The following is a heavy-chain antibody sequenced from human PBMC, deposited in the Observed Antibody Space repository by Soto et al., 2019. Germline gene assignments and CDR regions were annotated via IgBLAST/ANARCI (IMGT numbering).Heavy chain of an antibody. Sequence: QVQRVQSGAEVKKPGASVKVSCKASGYTFNGYYMHWVRQAPGQGLEWMGWINPNSGGTNYAQKLQGGVTMTRDTAISTAYMELSRLRSDDTAVYYCARALFLTGADNVMGYWGQGTLVTVSS. CDR1: GYTFNGYY. CDR2: INPNSGGT. D-gene: IGHD2-21*01. CDR3: ARALFLTGADNVMGY. V-gene: IGHV1-2*02. J-gene: IGHJ4*02.